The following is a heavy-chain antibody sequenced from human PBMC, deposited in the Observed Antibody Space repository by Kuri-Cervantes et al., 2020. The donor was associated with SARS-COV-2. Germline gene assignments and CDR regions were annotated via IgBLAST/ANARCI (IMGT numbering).Heavy chain of an antibody. Sequence: GGSLRLSCKGSGYSFSTSWIGWVRQMPGKGLQWMGIIYPGDSDTRYSPSFQGHVTISADESISTAYLQWSSLKASDTAMYYCARLRGDMGAILPLDYFDYWGQGTLVTVSS. V-gene: IGHV5-51*01. CDR3: ARLRGDMGAILPLDYFDY. CDR2: IYPGDSDT. CDR1: GYSFSTSW. D-gene: IGHD3-10*01. J-gene: IGHJ4*02.